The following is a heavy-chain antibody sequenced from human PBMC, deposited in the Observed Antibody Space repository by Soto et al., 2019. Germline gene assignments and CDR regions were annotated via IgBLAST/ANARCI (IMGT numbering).Heavy chain of an antibody. J-gene: IGHJ4*02. V-gene: IGHV1-8*01. D-gene: IGHD3-16*01. CDR2: MNPNSGNT. CDR3: ARERSFGADS. Sequence: QVQLVQSGAEVKKPGASVKVSCKASGYTFTSYDINWVRQATGQGLEGMGWMNPNSGNTGYAQKFQGRVTIPRNTSITTVYMELSSLRSEDTAVYYGARERSFGADSWGQGTLVTVSS. CDR1: GYTFTSYD.